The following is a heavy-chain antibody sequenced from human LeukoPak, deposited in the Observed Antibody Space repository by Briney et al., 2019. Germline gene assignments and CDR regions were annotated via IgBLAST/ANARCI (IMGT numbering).Heavy chain of an antibody. Sequence: PGGSLRLSCAVSGFTFSGYAMHWVRQAPGKGLEHVSTINTDGGSTYYAKSVKGRFTISRDNSKNTLYLQMGSLRAEDMAAYYCARRERDGYNYFDYWGQGTLVTVSS. CDR1: GFTFSGYA. D-gene: IGHD5-24*01. CDR2: INTDGGST. V-gene: IGHV3-64*01. J-gene: IGHJ4*02. CDR3: ARRERDGYNYFDY.